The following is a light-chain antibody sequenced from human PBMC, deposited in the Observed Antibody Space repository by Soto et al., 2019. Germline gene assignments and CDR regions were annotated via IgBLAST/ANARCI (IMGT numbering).Light chain of an antibody. V-gene: IGKV3-20*01. CDR2: GSF. CDR1: QSVDNN. CDR3: QQYGSSIT. J-gene: IGKJ5*01. Sequence: EIVLTQSPGTLSLSPVERATLSCRASQSVDNNVAWYQQKPGQAPRLLIVGSFARATGIPARFSGSGSGTDFTLTISRLEPEDFAVYYCQQYGSSITFGQGTRLEIK.